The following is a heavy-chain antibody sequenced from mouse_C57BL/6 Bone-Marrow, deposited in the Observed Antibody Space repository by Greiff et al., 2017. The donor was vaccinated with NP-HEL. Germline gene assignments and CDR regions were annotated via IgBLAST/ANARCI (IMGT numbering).Heavy chain of an antibody. CDR1: GFSLTSYA. CDR2: IWTGGGT. D-gene: IGHD1-1*02. CDR3: ARNSPDGGNYFDY. J-gene: IGHJ2*01. V-gene: IGHV2-9-1*01. Sequence: VQLVESGPGLVAPSQSLSITCTVSGFSLTSYAISWVRQPPGKGLEWLGVIWTGGGTNYNSAPKSRLSISKDNSKSQVFLKMNSLQTDDTARYYCARNSPDGGNYFDYWGQGTTLTVSS.